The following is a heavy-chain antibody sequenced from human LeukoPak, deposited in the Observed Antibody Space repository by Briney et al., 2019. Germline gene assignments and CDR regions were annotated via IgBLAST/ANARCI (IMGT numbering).Heavy chain of an antibody. Sequence: ASVKVSCKASGYTFTSYGISWVRQAPGQGLEWMGWISAYNGNTNYAQKLQGRVTMTTDTSTSTAYMELRSLRSDDTAVYYCATRVGGYYDSRGTPWDAFDIWGQGTMVTVSS. V-gene: IGHV1-18*01. CDR3: ATRVGGYYDSRGTPWDAFDI. J-gene: IGHJ3*02. CDR2: ISAYNGNT. CDR1: GYTFTSYG. D-gene: IGHD3-22*01.